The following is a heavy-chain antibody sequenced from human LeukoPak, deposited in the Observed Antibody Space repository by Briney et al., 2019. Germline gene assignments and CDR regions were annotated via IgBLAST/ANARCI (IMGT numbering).Heavy chain of an antibody. V-gene: IGHV3-7*01. CDR3: ARDGDLGYSSSDYYFDY. Sequence: GGSLRLSCADSGFTFSRSWMTWVRQAPGKGLEWVANIKQDGSEKYYVDSVKGRFTISRDNSKNTLYLQMGSLRAEDMAVYYCARDGDLGYSSSDYYFDYWGQGTLVTVSS. CDR2: IKQDGSEK. CDR1: GFTFSRSW. J-gene: IGHJ4*02. D-gene: IGHD6-13*01.